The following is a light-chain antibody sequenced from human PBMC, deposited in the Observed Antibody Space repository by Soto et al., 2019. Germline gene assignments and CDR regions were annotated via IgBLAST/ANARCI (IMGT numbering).Light chain of an antibody. CDR1: QSVSTW. CDR2: DAS. Sequence: DIQMTQSPPTLSTSVGDRVTITCRASQSVSTWLAWYQQKPGNAPKVLIYDASSWESGVPSRFSGSGSGTEFTLTISSLQPDDFATYYCQQYNSPCTFGQGTKV. CDR3: QQYNSPCT. V-gene: IGKV1-5*01. J-gene: IGKJ1*01.